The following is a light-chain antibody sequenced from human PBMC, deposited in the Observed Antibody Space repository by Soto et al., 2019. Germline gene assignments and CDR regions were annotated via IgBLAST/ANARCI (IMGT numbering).Light chain of an antibody. V-gene: IGKV1-12*01. J-gene: IGKJ1*01. CDR3: QQADSFPPT. CDR1: QGISTW. Sequence: DIQMTQSPSSVSASVGDRVTITCRASQGISTWLAWYQQKPGRAPKLLIYAASTLQSGVPSRFSGSGSGSDFTLTISSLQAEDFATYFCQQADSFPPTFGQGTKVDIK. CDR2: AAS.